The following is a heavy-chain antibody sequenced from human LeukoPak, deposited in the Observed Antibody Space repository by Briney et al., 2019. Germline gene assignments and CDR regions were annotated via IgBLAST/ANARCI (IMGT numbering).Heavy chain of an antibody. CDR1: GFTFSSYA. CDR3: ARAGLLGRMNDY. D-gene: IGHD1-26*01. CDR2: IKQDGSEK. V-gene: IGHV3-7*03. J-gene: IGHJ4*02. Sequence: PGGSLRLSCAASGFTFSSYAMSWVRQAPGKGLEWVANIKQDGSEKYYVDSVKGRFTISRDNAKNSLYLQMNSLRAEDTAVYYCARAGLLGRMNDYWGQGTLVTVSS.